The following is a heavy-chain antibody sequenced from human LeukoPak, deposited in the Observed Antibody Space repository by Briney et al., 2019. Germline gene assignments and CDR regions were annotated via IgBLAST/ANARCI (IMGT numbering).Heavy chain of an antibody. CDR1: GFTFSRYA. J-gene: IGHJ4*02. CDR2: ISYDANIGSNK. Sequence: GGSLRLSCATSGFTFSRYALHWVRQAPGKGPEWVALISYDANIGSNKYYADSVKGRFTISRDNSKNTLYLQMNSLRAEDTAVYYCARDGGYDFWSGYYQDYWGQGTLVTVSS. D-gene: IGHD3-3*01. CDR3: ARDGGYDFWSGYYQDY. V-gene: IGHV3-30-3*01.